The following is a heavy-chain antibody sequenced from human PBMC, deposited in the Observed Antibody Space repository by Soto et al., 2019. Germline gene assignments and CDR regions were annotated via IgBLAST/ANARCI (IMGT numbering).Heavy chain of an antibody. V-gene: IGHV1-69*08. Sequence: QVQLVQSGAEVKKPGSSVKVSCRASGDTFSSYTVNWLRQAPGRGLEWMGRIIPILTTTDYAQNFRGRLTITADKSTNTVCMELSSLRSEDTAVYYCARRRYCGYACYYKHYYGMDVWGQGPTVTVAS. CDR1: GDTFSSYT. CDR3: ARRRYCGYACYYKHYYGMDV. J-gene: IGHJ6*02. D-gene: IGHD2-21*02. CDR2: IIPILTTT.